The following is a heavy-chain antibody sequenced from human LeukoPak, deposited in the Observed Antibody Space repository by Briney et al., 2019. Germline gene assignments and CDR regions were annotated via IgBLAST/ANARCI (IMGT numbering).Heavy chain of an antibody. CDR1: GYSFTNYW. CDR3: ARSPLYCSSTSCPALY. CDR2: IYPGDSNT. Sequence: GESLKISCKGSGYSFTNYWIGWGRQMPGKGLEWMGIIYPGDSNTRYSPSFQGQVTISADKSISTAYLQWSSLKASDTAIYYCARSPLYCSSTSCPALYWGQGTLVTVSS. J-gene: IGHJ4*02. V-gene: IGHV5-51*01. D-gene: IGHD2-2*01.